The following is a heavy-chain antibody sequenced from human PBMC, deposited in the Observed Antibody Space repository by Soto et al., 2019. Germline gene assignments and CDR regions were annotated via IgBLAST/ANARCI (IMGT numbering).Heavy chain of an antibody. J-gene: IGHJ4*02. D-gene: IGHD2-21*02. V-gene: IGHV3-48*02. CDR3: ARGGVVTRFDY. CDR2: ITSSSSSI. Sequence: EVQLVESGGGLVQPGGSLRLSCAASGFTFSSYSMNWVRQAPGKGLEWVSYITSSSSSIYYADSVKGRFTISRDNAKNSLYLQMNRLRDEDTAAYYCARGGVVTRFDYWGQGTLVTVSS. CDR1: GFTFSSYS.